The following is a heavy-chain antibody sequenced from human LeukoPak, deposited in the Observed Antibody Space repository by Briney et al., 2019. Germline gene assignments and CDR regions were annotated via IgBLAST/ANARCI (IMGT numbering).Heavy chain of an antibody. J-gene: IGHJ6*03. CDR2: MTGSGGSS. V-gene: IGHV3-23*01. CDR3: AKMKGQRLNDYCMDV. Sequence: GGSLRLSCEASGLAFRNFAMSWVRQAPGKGLEWISGMTGSGGSSYYADSVKGRFTISRDNAKNALYLQMNSLRADDTALYYCAKMKGQRLNDYCMDVWGKGTTVTVSS. CDR1: GLAFRNFA.